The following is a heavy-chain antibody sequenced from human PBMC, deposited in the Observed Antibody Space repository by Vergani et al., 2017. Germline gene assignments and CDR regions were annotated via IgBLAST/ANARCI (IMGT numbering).Heavy chain of an antibody. J-gene: IGHJ6*02. Sequence: QVQLQQWGAGLLKPSETLSLTCAVYGGSFSGYYWSWIRQPPGKGLEWIGEINHSGSTNYNPSLKSRVTISVDTSKNQFSLKLSSVTAADTAVYYCARHRRLERRSYYYYYGMDVWGQGTMVTVSS. CDR1: GGSFSGYY. D-gene: IGHD1-1*01. V-gene: IGHV4-34*01. CDR2: INHSGST. CDR3: ARHRRLERRSYYYYYGMDV.